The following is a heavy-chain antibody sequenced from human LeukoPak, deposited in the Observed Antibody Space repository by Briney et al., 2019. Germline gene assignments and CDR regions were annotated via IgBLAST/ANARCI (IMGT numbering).Heavy chain of an antibody. Sequence: PGGSLRLSCAASGFTFSSHGMNWVRQAPGKGLERVSGISPSGGITYYTDSVKGRFTISRDNSKNTQSLQMNSLRAEDTAVYYCAKDDDWGRYKHWGQGTLVTVSS. CDR1: GFTFSSHG. V-gene: IGHV3-23*01. D-gene: IGHD3-16*01. CDR3: AKDDDWGRYKH. CDR2: ISPSGGIT. J-gene: IGHJ1*01.